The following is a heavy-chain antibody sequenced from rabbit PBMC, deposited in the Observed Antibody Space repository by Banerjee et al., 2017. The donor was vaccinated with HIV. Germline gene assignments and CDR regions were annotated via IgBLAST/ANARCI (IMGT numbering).Heavy chain of an antibody. CDR2: INTGSGTT. CDR3: ARGSSYLTRLDL. J-gene: IGHJ3*01. CDR1: GFSFSSSYW. D-gene: IGHD5-1*01. V-gene: IGHV1S45*01. Sequence: QEQLEESGGDLVKPEGSLTLTCTASGFSFSSSYWMCWVRQAPGKGLEWIGCINTGSGTTHYASWAKGRFTISKTSSTTVTLQMTSLTAADTATYFCARGSSYLTRLDLWGQGTLVT.